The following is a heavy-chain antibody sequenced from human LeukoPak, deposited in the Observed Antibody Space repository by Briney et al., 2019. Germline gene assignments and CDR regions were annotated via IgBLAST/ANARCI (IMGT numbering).Heavy chain of an antibody. V-gene: IGHV5-51*01. CDR3: ARSLGGRGFDY. D-gene: IGHD2-15*01. CDR1: GYSFTNYW. Sequence: GESLKISCKGSGYSFTNYWIGWVRQMPGKGLELMGIIYPGDSDTRYSPSFQGQVTISADKSINTAYLQWSSLKSSDTAMYFCARSLGGRGFDYWGQGTLVTVSS. CDR2: IYPGDSDT. J-gene: IGHJ4*02.